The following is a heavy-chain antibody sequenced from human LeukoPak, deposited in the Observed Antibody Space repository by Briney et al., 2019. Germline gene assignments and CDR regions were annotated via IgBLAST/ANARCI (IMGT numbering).Heavy chain of an antibody. V-gene: IGHV4-59*12. D-gene: IGHD3-22*01. CDR2: IYHSGST. Sequence: SETLSLTCTVSGAPISSSYCTWIRQPAGKGLEWIGEIYHSGSTNYNPSLKSRVTISVDKSKNQFSLKLSPVTAADTAVYYCARGSGYLDYWGQGTLVTVSS. J-gene: IGHJ4*02. CDR1: GAPISSSY. CDR3: ARGSGYLDY.